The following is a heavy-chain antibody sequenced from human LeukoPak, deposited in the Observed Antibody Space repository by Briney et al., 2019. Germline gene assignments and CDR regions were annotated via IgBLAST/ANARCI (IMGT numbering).Heavy chain of an antibody. V-gene: IGHV3-30*18. CDR2: ISYDGSNK. J-gene: IGHJ6*04. Sequence: GGSLRLSCAASGFTFSSYGIHWVRQAPGKGLEWVAVISYDGSNKYYADSVKGRFTISRDNSKCTLYLQMNSLRAEDTAVYYCAKEQGRYGMDVWGKGTTVTDSS. CDR3: AKEQGRYGMDV. CDR1: GFTFSSYG.